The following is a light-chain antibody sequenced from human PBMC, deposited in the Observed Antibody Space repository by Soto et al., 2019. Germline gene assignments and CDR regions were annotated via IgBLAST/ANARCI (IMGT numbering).Light chain of an antibody. CDR3: QQYGSSQEYT. J-gene: IGKJ2*01. CDR1: QSVSSSY. V-gene: IGKV3-20*01. Sequence: EIVLTQSPGTLSLSPGERATLSCRASQSVSSSYLAWYQQKPGQAPRLLIYGASSMATGIPDRFSGSGSGTDFTLTISRLEPEDFAVYYCQQYGSSQEYTFGQGTKLEIK. CDR2: GAS.